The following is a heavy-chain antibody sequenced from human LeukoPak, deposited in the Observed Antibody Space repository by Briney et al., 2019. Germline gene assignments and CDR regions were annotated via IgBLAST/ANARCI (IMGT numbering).Heavy chain of an antibody. Sequence: GGSLRLSCAASGFTFEDYAMHWVRQVPGKGLEWVSGISWNSDSIGYGDSVKGRFTISRDNAKNSLYLQMNSLRPEDTALYYCATNGGGDSGYGNFDYWGQGTLVTVSS. V-gene: IGHV3-9*01. CDR2: ISWNSDSI. CDR3: ATNGGGDSGYGNFDY. J-gene: IGHJ4*02. D-gene: IGHD5-12*01. CDR1: GFTFEDYA.